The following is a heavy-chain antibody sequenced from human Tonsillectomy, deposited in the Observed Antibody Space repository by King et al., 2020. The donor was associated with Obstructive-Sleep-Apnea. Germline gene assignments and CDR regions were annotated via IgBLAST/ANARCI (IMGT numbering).Heavy chain of an antibody. V-gene: IGHV3-7*01. CDR3: ARVDWGRFDF. CDR2: RNQDEGEK. Sequence: VQLVESGGGLVQPGGSLRLSCAASGFPFSIYWMSWVRQTPGKGLEWVANRNQDEGEKYYVDSVKGRFTISRDNAKNSLYLQLNSLRAEDTAVYYCARVDWGRFDFWGQGALVTVSS. J-gene: IGHJ4*02. D-gene: IGHD3-16*01. CDR1: GFPFSIYW.